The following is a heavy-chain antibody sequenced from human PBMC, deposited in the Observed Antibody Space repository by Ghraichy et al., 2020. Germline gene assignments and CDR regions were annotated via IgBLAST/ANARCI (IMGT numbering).Heavy chain of an antibody. D-gene: IGHD6-6*01. CDR2: ISGSGGST. Sequence: GESLNISCAASGFTFSSYAMSWVRQAPGKGLEWVSAISGSGGSTYYADSVKGRFTISRDNSKNTLYLQMNSLRAEDTAVYYCAKDRRIAAAFDYWGQGTLVTVSS. CDR3: AKDRRIAAAFDY. J-gene: IGHJ4*02. V-gene: IGHV3-23*01. CDR1: GFTFSSYA.